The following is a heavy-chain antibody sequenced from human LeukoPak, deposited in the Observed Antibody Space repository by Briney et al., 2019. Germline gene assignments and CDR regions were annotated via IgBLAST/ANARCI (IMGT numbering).Heavy chain of an antibody. CDR3: ARVWGALSVKLFDY. D-gene: IGHD3-16*01. Sequence: SETLSLTCAVSGVSISPYYWAWIRQPPGKGLEWIGYIHTSGSNNQYPSLKSRVTISVDKSKNHFSLRLTSVTAADTAVYYCARVWGALSVKLFDYWGQGTLVTVSS. V-gene: IGHV4-4*09. CDR2: IHTSGSN. CDR1: GVSISPYY. J-gene: IGHJ4*02.